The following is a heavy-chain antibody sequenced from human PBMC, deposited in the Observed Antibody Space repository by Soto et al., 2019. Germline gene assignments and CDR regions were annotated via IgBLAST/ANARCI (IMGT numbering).Heavy chain of an antibody. CDR3: TTGWIQRYEGGY. Sequence: EVQLVESGGGLVQPGGSLKLSCAASGFTFSGSAMHWVRQASGKGLEWVGSIRSKANSYATAYAASVKSRFTISRDDSKNTAYLQMNSLKTEDTAVYYCTTGWIQRYEGGYWGQGTLVTVSS. CDR1: GFTFSGSA. V-gene: IGHV3-73*02. J-gene: IGHJ4*02. D-gene: IGHD5-18*01. CDR2: IRSKANSYAT.